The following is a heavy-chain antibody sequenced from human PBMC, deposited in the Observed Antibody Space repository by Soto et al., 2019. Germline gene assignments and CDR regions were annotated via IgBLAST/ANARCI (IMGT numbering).Heavy chain of an antibody. CDR3: ATALKVKTVAASTAFDT. CDR1: GFAFSSYG. V-gene: IGHV3-33*01. J-gene: IGHJ5*02. CDR2: IWYDGSNK. D-gene: IGHD2-21*02. Sequence: GGSLRLSCAASGFAFSSYGMHWVRQAPSKGLEWVAVIWYDGSNKYYADSVKGRFTISRDNSKNTLYLQMNSLRAEDTAVYYCATALKVKTVAASTAFDTWGQETLLTIYS.